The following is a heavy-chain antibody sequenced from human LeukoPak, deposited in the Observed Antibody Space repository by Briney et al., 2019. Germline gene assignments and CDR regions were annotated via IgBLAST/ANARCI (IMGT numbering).Heavy chain of an antibody. CDR3: AADQPRYPDAFDI. J-gene: IGHJ3*02. Sequence: GGSVNVSCKASGFTSTTSTMQWVRQARGQRLEWIGWIVVGSGDTNYAEKFQERVTITRDTSTSTVYMELSSLRSDDTAVYYCAADQPRYPDAFDIWGQGTMVTVSS. CDR1: GFTSTTST. D-gene: IGHD1-1*01. V-gene: IGHV1-58*02. CDR2: IVVGSGDT.